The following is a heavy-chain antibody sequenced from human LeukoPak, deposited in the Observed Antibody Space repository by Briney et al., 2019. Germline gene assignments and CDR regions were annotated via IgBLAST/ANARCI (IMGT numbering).Heavy chain of an antibody. CDR3: AKIAETSGTYGQGFDY. J-gene: IGHJ4*02. CDR2: IPSGGGT. D-gene: IGHD1-26*01. V-gene: IGHV3-23*01. Sequence: GGTLRLSCAASGFTFSTYGMSWVRQAPGKGLQWVSTIPSGGGTYYADSVKGRFTISRDNSKNTLYLQMNSLRVEDTAVYYCAKIAETSGTYGQGFDYWGQGTLVTVSS. CDR1: GFTFSTYG.